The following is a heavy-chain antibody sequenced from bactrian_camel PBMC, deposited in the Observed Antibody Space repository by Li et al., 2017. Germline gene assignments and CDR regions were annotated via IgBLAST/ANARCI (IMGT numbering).Heavy chain of an antibody. Sequence: HVQLVESGGGSVQSGGSLRLSCAASGYTYSSYCMGWYRQAPGKEREGVAAIDADGSTSYADSVKGRFTISQDNAKNTLYLQMNSLKPEDTAMYYCAADVLGTWCLYEDTRDFGYSGQGTQVTVS. D-gene: IGHD1*01. CDR1: GYTYSSYC. J-gene: IGHJ6*01. V-gene: IGHV3S57*01. CDR3: AADVLGTWCLYEDTRDFGY. CDR2: IDADGST.